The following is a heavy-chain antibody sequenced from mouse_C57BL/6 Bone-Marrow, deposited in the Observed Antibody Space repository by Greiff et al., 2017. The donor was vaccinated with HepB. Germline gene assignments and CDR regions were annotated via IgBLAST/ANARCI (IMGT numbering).Heavy chain of an antibody. Sequence: QVQLQQSGPELVKPGASVKISCKASGYAFSSSWMNWVKQRPGKGLEWIGRIYPGDGDTNYNGKFKGKATLTADQSSSTAYMQISSLTSKDSAVDFCARWEGTTVGAPYYAMDYWGQGTSVTVSS. CDR3: ARWEGTTVGAPYYAMDY. CDR2: IYPGDGDT. D-gene: IGHD1-1*01. CDR1: GYAFSSSW. J-gene: IGHJ4*01. V-gene: IGHV1-82*01.